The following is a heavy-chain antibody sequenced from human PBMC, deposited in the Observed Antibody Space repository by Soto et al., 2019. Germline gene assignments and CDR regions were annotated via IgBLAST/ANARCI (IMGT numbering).Heavy chain of an antibody. Sequence: QVQLMQSGAEVKKPGASVKVSCKASGDTFTDYYIHWVRQAPGQGLEWMGTVNPSGGHTTYAQHFLGRVTMTRDTSNSTLYMELTSLTSDDTAIYDCGRGGHVVVVTAALDYWGQGTLVTVSS. CDR2: VNPSGGHT. J-gene: IGHJ4*02. V-gene: IGHV1-46*01. CDR3: GRGGHVVVVTAALDY. D-gene: IGHD2-21*02. CDR1: GDTFTDYY.